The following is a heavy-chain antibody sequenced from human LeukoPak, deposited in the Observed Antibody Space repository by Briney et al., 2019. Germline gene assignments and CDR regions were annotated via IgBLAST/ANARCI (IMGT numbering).Heavy chain of an antibody. CDR2: IKSKNVGGTT. CDR3: TSHAAFDP. Sequence: GGSLRLSCAASGFTYNNAWMNWVRQAPGKGLEWIGRIKSKNVGGTTDYAAPVKGRFTISRDDSKNTVYLQMNSLKIEDTAVYYCTSHAAFDPWGQGTLVTVSS. J-gene: IGHJ5*02. V-gene: IGHV3-15*01. CDR1: GFTYNNAW.